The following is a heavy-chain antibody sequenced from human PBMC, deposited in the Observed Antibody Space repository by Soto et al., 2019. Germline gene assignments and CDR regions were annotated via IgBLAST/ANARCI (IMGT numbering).Heavy chain of an antibody. J-gene: IGHJ4*02. CDR3: ARQVDTAMVITYFDY. CDR2: IYYSGST. V-gene: IGHV4-31*03. D-gene: IGHD5-18*01. Sequence: TSETLSLTCTVSGGSISSGGYYWSWIRQHPGKGLEWIGYIYYSGSTYYNPSLKSRVTISVDTSKNQFSLKLSSVTAADTAVYYCARQVDTAMVITYFDYWGQGTLVTVSS. CDR1: GGSISSGGYY.